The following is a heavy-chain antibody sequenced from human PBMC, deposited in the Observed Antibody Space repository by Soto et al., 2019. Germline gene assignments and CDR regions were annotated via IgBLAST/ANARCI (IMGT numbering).Heavy chain of an antibody. Sequence: GGSLRLSCAASGFTFSDAWMNWVRQAPGKGLEWVGRIKSNTDGGTTDYAAPVKGRFTISRDDSKNTLYLQMNSLKTEDTAVYYCTTSYSSSYYYYGMDVWGQGTTVTVSS. CDR3: TTSYSSSYYYYGMDV. D-gene: IGHD6-13*01. V-gene: IGHV3-15*07. J-gene: IGHJ6*02. CDR1: GFTFSDAW. CDR2: IKSNTDGGTT.